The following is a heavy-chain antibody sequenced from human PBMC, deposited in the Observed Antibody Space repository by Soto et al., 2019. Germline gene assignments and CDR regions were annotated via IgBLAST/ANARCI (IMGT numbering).Heavy chain of an antibody. Sequence: QVQLVESGGGLVKPGGSLRLSCAASGFNFSDYYMTWIRQTPGEGLAWLSYISGSSSHTNYADSVKGRFTISRDNAKNSLYLQIISLGEEVTAVYYCARRLSSHVDYWGQGTLVTVSS. CDR1: GFNFSDYY. CDR2: ISGSSSHT. V-gene: IGHV3-11*05. CDR3: ARRLSSHVDY. D-gene: IGHD3-10*02. J-gene: IGHJ4*02.